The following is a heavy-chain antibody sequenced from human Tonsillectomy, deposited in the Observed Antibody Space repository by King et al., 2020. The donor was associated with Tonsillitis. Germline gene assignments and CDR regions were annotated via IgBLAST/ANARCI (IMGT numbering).Heavy chain of an antibody. D-gene: IGHD3-9*01. CDR1: GFTFSSYG. CDR3: ANRAAYYILTGYYPYDFDF. Sequence: VQLVESGGGVVQPGRSLRLSCAASGFTFSSYGMHWVRQAPGKGLEWVAVISHDGSNKYYADSVKGRFTISRDSSKNTVYLQMNSLRAEDTAVDYCANRAAYYILTGYYPYDFDFWGQGTLVTVSS. CDR2: ISHDGSNK. V-gene: IGHV3-30*18. J-gene: IGHJ4*02.